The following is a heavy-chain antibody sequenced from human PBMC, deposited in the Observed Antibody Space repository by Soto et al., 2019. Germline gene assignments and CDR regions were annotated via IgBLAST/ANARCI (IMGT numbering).Heavy chain of an antibody. D-gene: IGHD6-6*01. CDR2: TYYRSKWYN. V-gene: IGHV6-1*01. Sequence: SQTLSLTCAISGDSVSSNSAAWNWIRQSPSRGLEWLGRTYYRSKWYNDYAVSVKSRITINPDTSKNQFSLQLNSVTPEDTAVYYCARDPGEYSSSWGLGYYYYYGMDVWGQGTTVTVSS. CDR3: ARDPGEYSSSWGLGYYYYYGMDV. J-gene: IGHJ6*02. CDR1: GDSVSSNSAA.